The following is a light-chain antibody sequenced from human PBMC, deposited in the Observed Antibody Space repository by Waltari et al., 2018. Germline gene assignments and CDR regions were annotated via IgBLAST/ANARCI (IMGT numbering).Light chain of an antibody. J-gene: IGKJ1*01. CDR2: GAS. V-gene: IGKV3-20*01. CDR3: HQYGSSPWT. Sequence: EIVLTQSPGTLSLSPGDRATLSCRASQSVTNNYLAWYQQKPGQAPRLFIYGASSRATGIPDRFSGSGSATDFTLTISRLEPEDFAVYYCHQYGSSPWTFGQGTKVEIK. CDR1: QSVTNNY.